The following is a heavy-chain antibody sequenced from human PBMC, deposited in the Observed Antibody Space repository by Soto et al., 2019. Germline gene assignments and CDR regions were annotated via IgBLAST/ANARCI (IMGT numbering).Heavy chain of an antibody. D-gene: IGHD2-21*02. V-gene: IGHV3-30*18. CDR1: GFTFSSYG. CDR2: ISYDGSNK. J-gene: IGHJ4*02. Sequence: QVQLVESGGGVVQPGRSLRLSCAASGFTFSSYGMHWVRQAPGKGLEWVAVISYDGSNKYYADSVTGRFTISRDNSKNTLYLQMNSLRAEDTAVYYCAKESEAYCGGDCYPFDYWGQGTLVTVSS. CDR3: AKESEAYCGGDCYPFDY.